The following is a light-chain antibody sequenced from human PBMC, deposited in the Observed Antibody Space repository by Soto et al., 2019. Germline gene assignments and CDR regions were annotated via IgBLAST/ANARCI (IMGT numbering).Light chain of an antibody. CDR2: ASS. Sequence: QSVLTEPASVSGSPGQSITISCTGTNSDVGSYNYVSWYQHHPGKAPRLIIYASSNRPSGVPHRFSGSRSGNTASLTISGLLAEDEADYFCTSSTSDSLYVFGSGTKVTVL. J-gene: IGLJ1*01. V-gene: IGLV2-14*01. CDR3: TSSTSDSLYV. CDR1: NSDVGSYNY.